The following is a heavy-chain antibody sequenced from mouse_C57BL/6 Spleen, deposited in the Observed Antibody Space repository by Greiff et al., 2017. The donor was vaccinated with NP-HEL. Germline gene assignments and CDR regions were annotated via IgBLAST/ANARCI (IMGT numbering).Heavy chain of an antibody. J-gene: IGHJ4*01. V-gene: IGHV5-17*01. CDR1: GFTFSDYG. D-gene: IGHD1-1*01. CDR2: ISSGSSTI. CDR3: ARPFITTAYYAMDY. Sequence: DVHLVESGGGLVKPGGSLKLSCAASGFTFSDYGMHWVRQAPEKGLEWVAYISSGSSTIYYADTVKGRFTISRDNAKNTLFLQMTSLRSEDTAMYYCARPFITTAYYAMDYWGQGTSVTVSS.